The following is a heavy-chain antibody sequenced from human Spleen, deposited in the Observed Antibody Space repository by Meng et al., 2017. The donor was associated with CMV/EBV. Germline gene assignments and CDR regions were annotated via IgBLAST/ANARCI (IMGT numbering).Heavy chain of an antibody. V-gene: IGHV5-51*01. CDR2: IYPGDSDT. D-gene: IGHD2-2*01. CDR3: ARQDPTSVVFNY. J-gene: IGHJ4*02. CDR1: GYSLTSYW. Sequence: KVSCKGSGYSLTSYWIGWVRQMPGKGLEWMGIIYPGDSDTRYSPSFQDQVTISANKSISTAYLQWSSLKASDTAMYYCARQDPTSVVFNYWGQGTLVTVSS.